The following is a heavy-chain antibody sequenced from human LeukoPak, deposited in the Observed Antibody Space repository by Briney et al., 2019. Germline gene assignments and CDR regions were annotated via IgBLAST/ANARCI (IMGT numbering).Heavy chain of an antibody. CDR2: TSYDGSNK. D-gene: IGHD3-22*01. J-gene: IGHJ4*02. CDR1: GFTFSSYA. V-gene: IGHV3-30-3*01. Sequence: PGGSLRLSCAASGFTFSSYAMHWVRQAPGKGLEWVAVTSYDGSNKYYADSVKGRFTISRDNSKNTLYLQMNSLRAEDTAVYYCARPGSGYFNFDYWGQGTLVTVSS. CDR3: ARPGSGYFNFDY.